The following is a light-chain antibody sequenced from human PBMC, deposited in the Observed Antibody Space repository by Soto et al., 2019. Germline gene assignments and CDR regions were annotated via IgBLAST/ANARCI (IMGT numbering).Light chain of an antibody. J-gene: IGKJ1*01. CDR2: KAS. Sequence: DIQMTQSPSTLSASVGDRVIITCRASQSISSWLAWYQQKPGKAPNLLIYKASTLKSGVPSRFSGSGSGTEFTLTISRLQPDDFATYYGQQYDNASWTFGQGTKVEIK. V-gene: IGKV1-5*03. CDR3: QQYDNASWT. CDR1: QSISSW.